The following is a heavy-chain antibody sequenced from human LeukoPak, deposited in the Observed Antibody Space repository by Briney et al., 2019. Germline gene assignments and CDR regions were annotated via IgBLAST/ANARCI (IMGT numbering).Heavy chain of an antibody. CDR2: IHYSGSS. CDR3: ALAPNSNWFDF. D-gene: IGHD2-8*01. CDR1: GDSISNFY. Sequence: PSETLSLTCSVSGDSISNFYWNWIRQSPGKGLEWIGNIHYSGSSIYNPSLKSRATISIDTSRKQFFLKLSSVTAADTAVYYCALAPNSNWFDFWGQGTLVTVSS. J-gene: IGHJ5*01. V-gene: IGHV4-59*08.